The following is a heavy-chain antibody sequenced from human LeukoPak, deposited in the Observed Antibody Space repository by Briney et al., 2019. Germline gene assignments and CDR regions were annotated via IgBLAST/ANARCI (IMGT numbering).Heavy chain of an antibody. J-gene: IGHJ5*02. Sequence: HPGGSLRLSCAASGFTVSSNYMSWVRQAPGKGLEWVSVIYSGGSTYYADSVKGRFTISRDNAKNSLYLQMNSLRAEDTAVYYCARVSQGYGDNWFDPWGQGTLVTVSS. CDR1: GFTVSSNY. CDR3: ARVSQGYGDNWFDP. V-gene: IGHV3-53*01. D-gene: IGHD4-17*01. CDR2: IYSGGST.